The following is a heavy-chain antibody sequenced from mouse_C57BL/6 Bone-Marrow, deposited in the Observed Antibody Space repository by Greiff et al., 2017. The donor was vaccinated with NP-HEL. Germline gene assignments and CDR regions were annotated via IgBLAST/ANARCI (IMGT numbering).Heavy chain of an antibody. CDR3: ARGIYYYGSSYVGYFDV. CDR1: GYTFTDHT. CDR2: IYPRDGST. Sequence: QVQLQQSDAELVKPGASVKISCKVSGYTFTDHTIHWMKQRPEQGLEWIGYIYPRDGSTKYNEKFKGKATLTADKSSRTAYMQLNSLTSEDSAVYFCARGIYYYGSSYVGYFDVWGTGTTVTVSS. J-gene: IGHJ1*03. D-gene: IGHD1-1*01. V-gene: IGHV1-78*01.